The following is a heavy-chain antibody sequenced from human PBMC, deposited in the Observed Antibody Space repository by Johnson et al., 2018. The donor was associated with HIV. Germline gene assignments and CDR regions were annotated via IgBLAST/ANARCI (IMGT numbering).Heavy chain of an antibody. Sequence: EVQLVESGGRVVRPGGSLRLSCAASGFTFSSYWMSWVRQAPGKGLEWVANIKQDGSEKYYVDSVKGRFTISRDNAKNSLYLQMNSLRAEDTAVYYCAREGGGYDGKGAFDIWGQGTMVTVSS. D-gene: IGHD5-12*01. CDR1: GFTFSSYW. J-gene: IGHJ3*02. CDR2: IKQDGSEK. CDR3: AREGGGYDGKGAFDI. V-gene: IGHV3-7*01.